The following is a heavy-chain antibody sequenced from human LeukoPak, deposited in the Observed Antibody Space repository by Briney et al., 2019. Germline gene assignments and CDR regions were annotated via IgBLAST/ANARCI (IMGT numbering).Heavy chain of an antibody. J-gene: IGHJ4*02. CDR2: IYTSGST. V-gene: IGHV4-61*02. D-gene: IGHD5-12*01. Sequence: SQTLSLTCTVSGGSISSGSYYWSWIRQPAGKGLEWIGRIYTSGSTNYNPSLKSRVTISVDTSKNQFSLKLSSVTAADTAVYYCPRDGLAGGYDSDYWGQGTLVTVSS. CDR1: GGSISSGSYY. CDR3: PRDGLAGGYDSDY.